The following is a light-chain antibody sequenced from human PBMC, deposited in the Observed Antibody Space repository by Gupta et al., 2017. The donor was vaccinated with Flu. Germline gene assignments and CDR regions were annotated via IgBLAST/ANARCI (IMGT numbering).Light chain of an antibody. CDR1: QSVLFSANVQNY. CDR2: WAS. V-gene: IGKV4-1*01. Sequence: DIVLTQSPETLTVSLGERATINRKSSQSVLFSANVQNYLAWYQQKPGQPPKFLIYWASTRDSGVPDRFSGSGSGTDFTLTINSLQPEDVAVYFCQQYHVTPWTFGQGTRVEV. CDR3: QQYHVTPWT. J-gene: IGKJ1*01.